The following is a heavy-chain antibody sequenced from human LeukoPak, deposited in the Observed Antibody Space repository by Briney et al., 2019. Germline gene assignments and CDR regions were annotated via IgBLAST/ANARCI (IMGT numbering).Heavy chain of an antibody. V-gene: IGHV3-7*01. J-gene: IGHJ6*02. CDR2: IKQDGSEK. CDR1: GFTFSSYG. D-gene: IGHD6-13*01. Sequence: GSLRLSCAASGFTFSSYGMHWVRQAPGKGLEWVANIKQDGSEKYYVDSVKGRFTISRDNAKNSLYLQMNSLRAEDTAVYYCARAIGSSWYFYVWGQGTTVTVSS. CDR3: ARAIGSSWYFYV.